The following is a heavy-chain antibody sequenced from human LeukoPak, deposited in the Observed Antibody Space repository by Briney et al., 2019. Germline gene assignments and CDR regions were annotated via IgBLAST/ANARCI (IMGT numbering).Heavy chain of an antibody. V-gene: IGHV4-59*08. D-gene: IGHD6-19*01. J-gene: IGHJ4*02. Sequence: SETLSLTCTVSGDSLSSHYWSWIRQPPGKGLEWIGYIYGSGSTHYDPSLRSRVTISEDTSKNQFSLKLTSVTAADTAVYCCARNVGWYSHDSWGQGTLVTVSS. CDR3: ARNVGWYSHDS. CDR1: GDSLSSHY. CDR2: IYGSGST.